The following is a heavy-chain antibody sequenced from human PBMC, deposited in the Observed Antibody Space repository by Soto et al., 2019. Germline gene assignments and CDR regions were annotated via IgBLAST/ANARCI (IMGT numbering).Heavy chain of an antibody. CDR3: ASPARNYDFWSGYSFDI. CDR2: IIPIFGTA. CDR1: GGTFSSYA. D-gene: IGHD3-3*01. Sequence: GASVKVSCKASGGTFSSYAISWVRQAPGQGLERMGGIIPIFGTANYAQKFQGRVTMTRNTSISTAYMKLSSLRSEDTAVYFCASPARNYDFWSGYSFDIWGQGTMVSVSS. V-gene: IGHV1-69*05. J-gene: IGHJ3*02.